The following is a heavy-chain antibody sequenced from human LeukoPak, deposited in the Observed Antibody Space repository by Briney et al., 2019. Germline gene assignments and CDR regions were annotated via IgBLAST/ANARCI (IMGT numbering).Heavy chain of an antibody. CDR3: ARGATYYYDSSGYYSGGYFDY. CDR2: IYYSGST. CDR1: GGSISSYY. D-gene: IGHD3-22*01. V-gene: IGHV4-59*01. J-gene: IGHJ4*02. Sequence: SETLSLTCTVSGGSISSYYWSWIRQPPGKGLEWIGYIYYSGSTNYNPSLKSRVTISVDTSKNQFSLKLSSVTAADTAVYYCARGATYYYDSSGYYSGGYFDYWGQGTLVTVSS.